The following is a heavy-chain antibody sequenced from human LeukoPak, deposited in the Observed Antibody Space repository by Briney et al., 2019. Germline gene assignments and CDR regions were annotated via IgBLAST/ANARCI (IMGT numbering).Heavy chain of an antibody. J-gene: IGHJ4*02. CDR3: ARDQDSSSWFYFDY. V-gene: IGHV1-2*06. CDR2: INPNSGGT. D-gene: IGHD6-13*01. CDR1: GYTFTGYY. Sequence: GASVKVSCKASGYTFTGYYMHWVRQAPGQGLEWMGRINPNSGGTNYAQKFQGRVTMTRDTSISTAYMELSRLRSDDTAVYYCARDQDSSSWFYFDYWGQGTVVTVSS.